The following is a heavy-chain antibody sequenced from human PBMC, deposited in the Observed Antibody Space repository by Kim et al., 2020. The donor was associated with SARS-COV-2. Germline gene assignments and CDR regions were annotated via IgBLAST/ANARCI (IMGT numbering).Heavy chain of an antibody. V-gene: IGHV4-39*01. J-gene: IGHJ4*01. D-gene: IGHD5-12*01. Sequence: SETLFLTCTVSGDSISSSHFYWGWIRQPPGKELEWIGNIYYNGATYYNPSLKSRVTISLDTSKIQFSLRLFSVTAADTAVYYCARTYEGYANFYFDSWG. CDR2: IYYNGAT. CDR3: ARTYEGYANFYFDS. CDR1: GDSISSSHFY.